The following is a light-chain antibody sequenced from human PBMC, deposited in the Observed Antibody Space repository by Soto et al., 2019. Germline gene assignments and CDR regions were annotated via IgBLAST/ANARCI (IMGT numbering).Light chain of an antibody. Sequence: QSALTQPASVSGTPGQSIIISCAGTSSDIGSYNYVSWYQHHPGKAPKLILFDVSKRPSGVSNRFSGSKSGNSASLSISGLQAEDEADYYCSSYTTATTLVFGGGTQLTVL. CDR2: DVS. V-gene: IGLV2-14*03. CDR3: SSYTTATTLV. CDR1: SSDIGSYNY. J-gene: IGLJ3*02.